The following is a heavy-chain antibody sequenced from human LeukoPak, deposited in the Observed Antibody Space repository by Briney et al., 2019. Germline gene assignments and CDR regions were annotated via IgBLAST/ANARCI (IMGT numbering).Heavy chain of an antibody. V-gene: IGHV4-30-4*08. D-gene: IGHD6-13*01. J-gene: IGHJ4*02. Sequence: LRLSCAASRFTFRDHFMSWIRQPPGKGLEWIGYISYSGSTYYNPSLRSRVTISVDTSKNQFSLKLSSVTAADTAVYYCARDQTGAAGFLDYWGQGTLVTVFS. CDR2: ISYSGST. CDR1: RFTFRDHF. CDR3: ARDQTGAAGFLDY.